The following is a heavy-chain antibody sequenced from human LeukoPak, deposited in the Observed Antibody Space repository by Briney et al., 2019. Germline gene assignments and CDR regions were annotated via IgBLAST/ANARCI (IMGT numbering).Heavy chain of an antibody. CDR1: GFTFSSYT. CDR2: ISGSGGST. CDR3: ASDRGYSPVYYYYGMDV. V-gene: IGHV3-23*01. D-gene: IGHD5-18*01. Sequence: GGSLRLSCAVSGFTFSSYTMRWVRQAPGKGLEWVSGISGSGGSTSYADSVKGRFTISRDNSKNTLYLQMNSLTAEDTAVYYCASDRGYSPVYYYYGMDVWGQGTTVTVSS. J-gene: IGHJ6*02.